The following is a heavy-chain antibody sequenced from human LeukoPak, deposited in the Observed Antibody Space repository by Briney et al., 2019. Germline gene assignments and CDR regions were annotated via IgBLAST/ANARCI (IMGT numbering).Heavy chain of an antibody. Sequence: GGSLRLSCTASGFTFGDYAMSWVRQAPGKGLEWVSSISSSSSYIYYADSVKGRFTISRDNAKNTLYLQMNNLRDEDTAVYYCAKCSSSTCVAGYHYMDVWGKGTTVTVSS. CDR2: ISSSSSYI. CDR3: AKCSSSTCVAGYHYMDV. CDR1: GFTFGDYA. J-gene: IGHJ6*03. V-gene: IGHV3-21*01. D-gene: IGHD6-13*01.